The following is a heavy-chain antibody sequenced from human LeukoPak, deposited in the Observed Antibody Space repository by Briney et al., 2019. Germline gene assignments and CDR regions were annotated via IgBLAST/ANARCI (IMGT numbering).Heavy chain of an antibody. J-gene: IGHJ4*02. CDR3: AKDGEGQFFDLSEYYFGS. CDR1: GFTFSRYA. D-gene: IGHD3-9*01. V-gene: IGHV3-23*01. CDR2: ISACGGST. Sequence: GGSLRLSCAASGFTFSRYAMSWVRQAPGEGLEWVSAISACGGSTYYADSVKGRFSISRDKSNNTLYLQMNSLRADDTAVYYCAKDGEGQFFDLSEYYFGSWGQGTLVTVSS.